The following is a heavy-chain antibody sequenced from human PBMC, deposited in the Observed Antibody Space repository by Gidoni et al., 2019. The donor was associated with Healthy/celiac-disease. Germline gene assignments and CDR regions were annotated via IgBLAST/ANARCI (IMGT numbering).Heavy chain of an antibody. J-gene: IGHJ4*02. CDR3: ARDRRDSSSSSGLGFPDY. CDR1: GFTFSSYA. D-gene: IGHD6-6*01. CDR2: ISSNGGST. Sequence: EVQLVESGAGLVQPGGSLRPSCAAPGFTFSSYAMTWVRQAQGKGLEYVSAISSNGGSTYYADSVNGRFTISRDNSKNTLYLQMGSLRAEDMAVYYWARDRRDSSSSSGLGFPDYWGQGTLVTVSS. V-gene: IGHV3-64*02.